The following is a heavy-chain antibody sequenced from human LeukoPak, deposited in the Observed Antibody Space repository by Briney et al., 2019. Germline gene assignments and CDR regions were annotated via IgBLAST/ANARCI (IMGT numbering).Heavy chain of an antibody. CDR3: ARTPYSSGWYPRPNFFDY. D-gene: IGHD6-19*01. CDR1: GYTFTSYA. Sequence: ASVKVSCKASGYTFTSYAMNWVRQAPGQGLEWMGWINTNTGNPTYAQGFTGRFVFSLDTSVSTAYLQISSLKAEDTAVYYCARTPYSSGWYPRPNFFDYWGQGTLVTVSS. J-gene: IGHJ4*02. CDR2: INTNTGNP. V-gene: IGHV7-4-1*02.